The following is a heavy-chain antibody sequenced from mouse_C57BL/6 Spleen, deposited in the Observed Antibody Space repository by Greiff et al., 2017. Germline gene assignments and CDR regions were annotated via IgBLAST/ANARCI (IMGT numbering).Heavy chain of an antibody. CDR1: GYAFSSSW. Sequence: QVQLQQSGPELVKPGASVKISCKASGYAFSSSWMNWVKQRPGKGLEWIGRIYPGDGDTNYNGKFKGKATLTADKSSSTAYMQLSSLTAEDSAVYFCAKTGRFAYWGQGTLVTVSA. D-gene: IGHD4-1*01. CDR2: IYPGDGDT. J-gene: IGHJ3*01. CDR3: AKTGRFAY. V-gene: IGHV1-82*01.